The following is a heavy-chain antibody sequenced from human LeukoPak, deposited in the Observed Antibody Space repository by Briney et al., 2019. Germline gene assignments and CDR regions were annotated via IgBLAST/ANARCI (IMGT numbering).Heavy chain of an antibody. V-gene: IGHV5-10-1*01. D-gene: IGHD1-1*01. CDR2: IDPSDSYT. J-gene: IGHJ5*02. CDR3: ARGNWNDAEPYNWFDP. Sequence: GACLRISCKGSGYSFTSYWISWVRRMPGKGLEWMGWIDPSDSYTNYSPSFQGHVTISADKSISTAYLQWSSLKASDTAMYYCARGNWNDAEPYNWFDPWGQGTLVTVSS. CDR1: GYSFTSYW.